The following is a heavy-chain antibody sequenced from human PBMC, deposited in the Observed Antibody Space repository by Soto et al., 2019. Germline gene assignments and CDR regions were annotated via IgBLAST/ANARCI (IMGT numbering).Heavy chain of an antibody. J-gene: IGHJ6*02. CDR2: LYNTGST. CDR3: ARVLWGYCGADCHPLDD. D-gene: IGHD2-21*02. V-gene: IGHV4-59*01. Sequence: QVRLQESGPGLVKPSETLSLTCTVSGASISRYYWSWIRQSPGKGLEWIGYLYNTGSTIYNPSLKSRVTTAVPXSXRXFSIKMNCVTAADTAVSYCARVLWGYCGADCHPLDDWGQGTTVTVSS. CDR1: GASISRYY.